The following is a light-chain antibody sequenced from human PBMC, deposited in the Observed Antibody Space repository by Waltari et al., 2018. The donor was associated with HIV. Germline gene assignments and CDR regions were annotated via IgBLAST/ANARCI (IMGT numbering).Light chain of an antibody. CDR2: KDS. Sequence: SYELTQPPSVSVSPGQTARITCSGDSLPKQYVYWYQQRPGRAPVLVLYKDSERPSANLALFSGSRTGTTVTLTISGVQAGDESDYYCQSADSSGSSWVFGGGTKLTV. CDR1: SLPKQY. V-gene: IGLV3-25*03. CDR3: QSADSSGSSWV. J-gene: IGLJ3*02.